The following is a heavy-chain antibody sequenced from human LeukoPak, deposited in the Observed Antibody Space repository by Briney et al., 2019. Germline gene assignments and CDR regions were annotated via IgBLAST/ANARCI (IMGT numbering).Heavy chain of an antibody. V-gene: IGHV3-43*01. CDR1: GFTFDDYT. D-gene: IGHD3-22*01. Sequence: GGSLRLSCAASGFTFDDYTMHWVRQAPGKGLEWVSLISWDGGSTYYADSVKGRFTISRDNSKNSLYLQMNSLRTEDTALYYCAKDISDSSRGEYFQHWGQGTLVTVSS. J-gene: IGHJ1*01. CDR3: AKDISDSSRGEYFQH. CDR2: ISWDGGST.